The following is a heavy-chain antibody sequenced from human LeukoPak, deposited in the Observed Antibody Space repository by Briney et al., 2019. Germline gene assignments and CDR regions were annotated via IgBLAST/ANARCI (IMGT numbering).Heavy chain of an antibody. CDR1: GLTFGDLGSG. Sequence: GGSLRLSCATSGLTFGDLGSGMHWVRQAPGKGLEWLAFIRSSGGPQYYVDSVKGRFTISRDNSRKIVFLQMNSLRREDTAVYYCAREGSGGSRDVWGKGTTVIVSS. CDR2: IRSSGGPQ. D-gene: IGHD2-15*01. V-gene: IGHV3-30*02. CDR3: AREGSGGSRDV. J-gene: IGHJ6*04.